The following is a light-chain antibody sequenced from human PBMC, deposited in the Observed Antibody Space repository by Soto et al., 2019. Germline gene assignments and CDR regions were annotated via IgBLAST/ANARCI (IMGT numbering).Light chain of an antibody. Sequence: VFTQSPGTLSLSPGERATLSCRASQSVSSSYLAWYQQKPGQARRLLIYGASTRATGIPARFSGSGSGTEFILTIISLQYHDFLVYYGQQRCNRPPITFGQGTRLEIK. CDR3: QQRCNRPPIT. CDR1: QSVSSSY. V-gene: IGKV3D-20*02. CDR2: GAS. J-gene: IGKJ5*01.